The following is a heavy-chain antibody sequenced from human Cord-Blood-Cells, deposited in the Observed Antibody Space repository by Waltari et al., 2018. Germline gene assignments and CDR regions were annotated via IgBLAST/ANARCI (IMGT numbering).Heavy chain of an antibody. D-gene: IGHD3-10*01. CDR3: ARVLGTMVRGVPHWYFDL. CDR1: GGSISSYY. Sequence: QVQLQESGPGLVKPSETLSLTCTVSGGSISSYYWSWIRQPAGKGLEWIGRIYTSGSTNYNPSLKSRVTMSVDTSKNQFSLKLSSVTAADTAMYYCARVLGTMVRGVPHWYFDLWGRGTLVTVSS. J-gene: IGHJ2*01. CDR2: IYTSGST. V-gene: IGHV4-4*07.